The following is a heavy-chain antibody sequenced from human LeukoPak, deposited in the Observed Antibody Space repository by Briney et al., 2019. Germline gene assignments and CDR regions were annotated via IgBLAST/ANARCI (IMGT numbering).Heavy chain of an antibody. CDR3: ARDRYYAIDY. CDR2: INSDGSST. Sequence: HSGGSLRLSCEASGFSFSTTWMHWVRQVPGKGLVWISRINSDGSSTIYADSVKGRFTISRDNAKNMLYLQMNSLRVEDTAVYYCARDRYYAIDYWGQGTLVTVSS. V-gene: IGHV3-74*01. D-gene: IGHD3-22*01. CDR1: GFSFSTTW. J-gene: IGHJ4*02.